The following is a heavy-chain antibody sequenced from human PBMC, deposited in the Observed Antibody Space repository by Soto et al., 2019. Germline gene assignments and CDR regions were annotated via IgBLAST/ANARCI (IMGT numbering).Heavy chain of an antibody. CDR3: ARDNRSPAPPFRGDY. CDR1: GYTFTNYG. J-gene: IGHJ4*02. CDR2: IGPYNGNT. Sequence: QVQLVQSGTEVKKPGASVKVSCQASGYTFTNYGMSWVRQAPGQGLEWMGWIGPYNGNTNYAQKVQDRLTMTTDTSTSTVYMELRSLTSDDTAVYLCARDNRSPAPPFRGDYWGQGTLVTVSS. V-gene: IGHV1-18*01. D-gene: IGHD3-16*01.